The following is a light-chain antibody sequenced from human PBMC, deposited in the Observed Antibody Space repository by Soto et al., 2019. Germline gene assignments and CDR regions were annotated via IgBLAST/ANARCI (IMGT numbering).Light chain of an antibody. CDR3: QQYNNWPRT. V-gene: IGKV3D-15*01. Sequence: EILMTQSPDTLSVSPGESATLSCRASQRVYSNLAWYQQRPGQAPRLLIYDASNRATGIPGRFSGSGSGTDFTLTISSLEPEDFAVYYCQQYNNWPRTFGQGTRLEIK. CDR1: QRVYSN. CDR2: DAS. J-gene: IGKJ5*01.